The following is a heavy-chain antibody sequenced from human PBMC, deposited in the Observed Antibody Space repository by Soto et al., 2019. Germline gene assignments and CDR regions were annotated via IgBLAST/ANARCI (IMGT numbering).Heavy chain of an antibody. D-gene: IGHD2-15*01. CDR1: GGSISSSSYY. V-gene: IGHV4-39*01. J-gene: IGHJ3*02. CDR3: ARPKDIVVVVANLDAFDI. CDR2: IYYSGST. Sequence: SETLSLTCTVSGGSISSSSYYWGWIRQPPGKGLEWIGSIYYSGSTYYNPSLKSRVTISVDTSKNQFSLKLSSVTAADTAVYYCARPKDIVVVVANLDAFDIWGQGTMVTVSS.